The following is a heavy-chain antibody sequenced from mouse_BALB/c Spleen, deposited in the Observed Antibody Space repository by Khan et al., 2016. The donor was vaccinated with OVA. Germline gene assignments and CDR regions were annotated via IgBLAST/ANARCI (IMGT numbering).Heavy chain of an antibody. Sequence: VELVEPGPGLVAPSQSLSTPCTVHGSSLSSYNLHWVRQPPGKGLEWRGLLWGGGGTDYISTLKSRLSTSKDNSKSQVLLKINRRQTDDTAMYYCDRAYYRYDGYYAIDYWGQGTSVTVSS. D-gene: IGHD2-14*01. V-gene: IGHV2-6-4*01. CDR1: GSSLSSYN. J-gene: IGHJ4*01. CDR3: DRAYYRYDGYYAIDY. CDR2: LWGGGGT.